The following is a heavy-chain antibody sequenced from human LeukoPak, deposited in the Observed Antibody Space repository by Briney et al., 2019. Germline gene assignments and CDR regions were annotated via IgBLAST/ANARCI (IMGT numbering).Heavy chain of an antibody. V-gene: IGHV4-59*08. Sequence: SETLSLTCTVSGGSISSYYWSWIRQPPGKGLEWIGCMDDSGSTNYNPSLTSRVTISEDTSKNQLSLKLGSVTAADTAVYYCARHSSGSGGAFQYWGQGTPVTVSS. D-gene: IGHD6-19*01. CDR3: ARHSSGSGGAFQY. CDR1: GGSISSYY. CDR2: MDDSGST. J-gene: IGHJ4*02.